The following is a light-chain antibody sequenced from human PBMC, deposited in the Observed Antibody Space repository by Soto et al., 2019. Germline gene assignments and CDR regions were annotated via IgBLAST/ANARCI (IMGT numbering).Light chain of an antibody. V-gene: IGLV2-14*03. CDR2: HVT. CDR3: CSLTTGHTYV. CDR1: SSDIGHYDY. Sequence: QSALTQPASVSGSPGQSITISCTGTSSDIGHYDYVSWYQQHPGKAPKLMIYHVTDRPSGVSNRYSGSKSGNSASLTISGLQADDEADYYCCSLTTGHTYVFGSGTKLTVL. J-gene: IGLJ1*01.